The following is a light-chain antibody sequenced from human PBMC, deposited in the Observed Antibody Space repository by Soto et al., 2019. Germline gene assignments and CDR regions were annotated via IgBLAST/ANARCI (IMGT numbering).Light chain of an antibody. Sequence: QSVLTQPPSASGTPGQRVTISCSGSSSNIGTNTVNWYQQVPGTAPKLLIYSNSQRPSGVPDRFSGSKSGTSASLAISGLQSEDEADYYCAAWDDSLNGVVFGGGTKLTVL. CDR2: SNS. V-gene: IGLV1-44*01. CDR1: SSNIGTNT. CDR3: AAWDDSLNGVV. J-gene: IGLJ2*01.